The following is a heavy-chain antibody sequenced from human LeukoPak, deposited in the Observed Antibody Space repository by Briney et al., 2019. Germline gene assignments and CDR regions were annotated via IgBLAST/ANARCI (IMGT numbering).Heavy chain of an antibody. Sequence: ASVKVSCKASGYTFTSYGISWVRQAPGQGLEWMGWISAYNGNTNYAQKLQGRVTMTTDTSTSTAYMELRSLRSDDTAVYYCARDLEWFGEFEVFDPWGQGTLVTVSS. CDR3: ARDLEWFGEFEVFDP. CDR2: ISAYNGNT. V-gene: IGHV1-18*01. CDR1: GYTFTSYG. D-gene: IGHD3-10*01. J-gene: IGHJ5*02.